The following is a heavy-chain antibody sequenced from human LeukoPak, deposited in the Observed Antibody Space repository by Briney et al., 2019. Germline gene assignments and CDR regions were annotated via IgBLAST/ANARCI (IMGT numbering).Heavy chain of an antibody. CDR3: ARDGYSGYDFSFDY. V-gene: IGHV3-11*01. Sequence: GGSLRLSCAASGFTFSDYYMSWVRQAPGKGLEWVSYISSSGSTIYYADSVKGRFTISRDNAKNSLYLQMNSLRAEDTAVYYCARDGYSGYDFSFDYWGQGTLVTVSS. CDR2: ISSSGSTI. J-gene: IGHJ4*02. D-gene: IGHD5-12*01. CDR1: GFTFSDYY.